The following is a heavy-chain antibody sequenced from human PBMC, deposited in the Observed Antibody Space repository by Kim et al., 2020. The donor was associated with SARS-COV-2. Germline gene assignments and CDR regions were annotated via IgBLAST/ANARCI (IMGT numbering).Heavy chain of an antibody. Sequence: GGSLRLSCAASGFTFSSYAMHWVRQAPGKGLEWVAVISYDGSNKYYADSVKGRFTISRDNSKNTLYLQMNSLRAEDTAVYYCARDADPMDDSSGYYFDYWGQGTLVTVSS. J-gene: IGHJ4*02. V-gene: IGHV3-30*04. CDR1: GFTFSSYA. CDR3: ARDADPMDDSSGYYFDY. CDR2: ISYDGSNK. D-gene: IGHD3-22*01.